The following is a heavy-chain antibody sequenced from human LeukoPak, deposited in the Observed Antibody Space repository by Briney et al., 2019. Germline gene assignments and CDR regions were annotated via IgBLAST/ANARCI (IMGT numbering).Heavy chain of an antibody. J-gene: IGHJ4*02. CDR1: GYSSTNYG. V-gene: IGHV1-18*01. D-gene: IGHD6-13*01. Sequence: GASVKVSCKASGYSSTNYGISWVRQAPGQGLEWMGWIHIYRGNTNYAQKFQGRVTMTTDTSTSTAYMELRSLRSEDTAVYYCARVQDSSSSTIFDYWGQGTLVTVSS. CDR2: IHIYRGNT. CDR3: ARVQDSSSSTIFDY.